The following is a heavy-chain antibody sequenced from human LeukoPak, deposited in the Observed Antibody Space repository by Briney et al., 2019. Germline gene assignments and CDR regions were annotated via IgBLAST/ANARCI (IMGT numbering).Heavy chain of an antibody. CDR1: GGTFSSYA. D-gene: IGHD2-15*01. Sequence: GASVKVSCKASGGTFSSYAISWVRQAPGQGLEWMGWISAYNGNTNYAQKLQGRVTMTTDTSTSTAYMELRSLRSDDTAVYYCARDLGCSGGSCYPNWFDPWGQGTLVTVSS. J-gene: IGHJ5*02. CDR2: ISAYNGNT. CDR3: ARDLGCSGGSCYPNWFDP. V-gene: IGHV1-18*01.